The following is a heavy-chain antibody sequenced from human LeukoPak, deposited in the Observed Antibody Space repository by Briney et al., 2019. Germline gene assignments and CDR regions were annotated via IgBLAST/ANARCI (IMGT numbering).Heavy chain of an antibody. Sequence: GASVKVSCKASGGTFSSYAISWVRQAPGQGLEWMGWIIPILGIANYAQKFQGRVTITADKSTSTAYMELSSLRSEDTAVYYCARPVAAYYDLAVGGQGPTFPAPS. D-gene: IGHD6-13*01. CDR2: IIPILGIA. J-gene: IGHJ6*02. V-gene: IGHV1-69*10. CDR3: ARPVAAYYDLAV. CDR1: GGTFSSYA.